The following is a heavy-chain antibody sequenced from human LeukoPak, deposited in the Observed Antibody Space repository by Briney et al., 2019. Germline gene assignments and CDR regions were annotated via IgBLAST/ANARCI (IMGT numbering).Heavy chain of an antibody. D-gene: IGHD6-19*01. V-gene: IGHV3-21*01. CDR1: GFTFSSYS. J-gene: IGHJ4*02. Sequence: GGSLRLSCAASGFTFSSYSMNWVRQAPGKGLEWVSSISSSSSYIYYADSVKGRFTISRDNAKSSLYLQMDSLRAEDTAVYYCARDFSIAVSPYPDYWGQGTLVTVSS. CDR2: ISSSSSYI. CDR3: ARDFSIAVSPYPDY.